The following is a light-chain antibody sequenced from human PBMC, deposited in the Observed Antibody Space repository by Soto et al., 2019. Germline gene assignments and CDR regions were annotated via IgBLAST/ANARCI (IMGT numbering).Light chain of an antibody. V-gene: IGKV3-11*01. J-gene: IGKJ4*01. CDR1: QSVGTY. CDR3: QQRSTWPLT. CDR2: DAS. Sequence: ETVLTQSPATLSLSPGESATLSCRASQSVGTYLAWYRQKPGQAPRLLIYDASNRATDIPPRFSGSGSGTDFTLTISSLEPEDFAVYYCQQRSTWPLTFGGGTKVEI.